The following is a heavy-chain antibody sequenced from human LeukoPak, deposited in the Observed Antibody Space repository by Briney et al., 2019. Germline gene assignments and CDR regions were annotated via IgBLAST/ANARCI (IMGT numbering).Heavy chain of an antibody. CDR2: IHTTGST. J-gene: IGHJ3*02. CDR3: ARHIFGSGFYDAFDI. V-gene: IGHV4-4*09. Sequence: SETLSLTCTVSGGSISGFLWSWIRQPPGEGLEWIGYIHTTGSTNYTPSLKSRAALSVHTSKNQFSLKLRPVTAADTAVYFCARHIFGSGFYDAFDIWGRGTLVTVSS. CDR1: GGSISGFL. D-gene: IGHD3-3*01.